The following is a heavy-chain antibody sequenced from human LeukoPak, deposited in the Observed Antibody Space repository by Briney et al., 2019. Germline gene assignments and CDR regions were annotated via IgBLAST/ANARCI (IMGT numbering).Heavy chain of an antibody. CDR3: ARGGGWSPYYFDY. D-gene: IGHD6-19*01. CDR2: IYYSGST. V-gene: IGHV4-39*07. Sequence: SETLSLTCTVSGGSISSSSYYWGWIRQPPGKGLEWIGSIYYSGSTTYNPSLKSRVTISVDTSKNKFSLKLSSVTAADTAVYYCARGGGWSPYYFDYWGQGTLVTVSS. J-gene: IGHJ4*02. CDR1: GGSISSSSYY.